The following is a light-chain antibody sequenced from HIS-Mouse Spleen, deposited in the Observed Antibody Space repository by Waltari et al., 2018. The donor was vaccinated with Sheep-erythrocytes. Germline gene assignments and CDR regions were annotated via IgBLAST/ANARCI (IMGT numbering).Light chain of an antibody. CDR1: SRAVGSYNL. Sequence: QSALTQHSSVSGSPGQSITIACTGTSRAVGSYNLVARYQQHPGKAPKLVVYEGSKRPSGVSNRFSGSKSGNTASLTISGLQAEDGADYYCCSYAGSSTWVFGGGTKLTVL. V-gene: IGLV2-23*01. CDR3: CSYAGSSTWV. CDR2: EGS. J-gene: IGLJ3*02.